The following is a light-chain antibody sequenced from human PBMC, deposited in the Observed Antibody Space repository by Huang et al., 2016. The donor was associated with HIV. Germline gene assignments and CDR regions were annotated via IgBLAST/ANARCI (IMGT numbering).Light chain of an antibody. J-gene: IGKJ1*01. CDR2: GAS. Sequence: EIVMTQSPATLSVSPGERATLPCSASPSVSSNLAWYQQKPGHAPRLLIYGASTRATGIPARFSGSVSGTDFTLTISSLQSEDFAVYYCQQYNNWPPWTFGQGTKVEIK. V-gene: IGKV3-15*01. CDR3: QQYNNWPPWT. CDR1: PSVSSN.